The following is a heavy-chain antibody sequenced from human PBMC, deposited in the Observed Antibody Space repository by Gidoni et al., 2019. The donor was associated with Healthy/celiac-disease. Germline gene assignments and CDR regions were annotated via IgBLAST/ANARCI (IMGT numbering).Heavy chain of an antibody. CDR1: GGSFSGYY. D-gene: IGHD3-10*01. V-gene: IGHV4-34*01. CDR3: ARAHKATMVRGYYFDY. CDR2: INHSGST. Sequence: QVQLQQWGAGLLKPSETLSLTSAVYGGSFSGYYWSWIRQPPGKGLEWIGEINHSGSTNYNPYLKSRVTISVDTSKNQFALKLSSVTAADTAVYYCARAHKATMVRGYYFDYWGQGTLVTVSS. J-gene: IGHJ4*02.